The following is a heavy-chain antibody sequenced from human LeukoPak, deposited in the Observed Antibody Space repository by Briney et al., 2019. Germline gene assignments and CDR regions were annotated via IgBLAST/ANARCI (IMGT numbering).Heavy chain of an antibody. CDR1: GGTFSSYA. J-gene: IGHJ4*02. D-gene: IGHD2-15*01. Sequence: ASVKVSCKASGGTFSSYAISWVRQAPGQGLEWMGGIIPIFGTANYAQKFQGRVTITADKSTSTAYMELSSLRSEDTAVYYCARSSVIVVVVAATPRLDYWGQGTLVTVSS. V-gene: IGHV1-69*06. CDR3: ARSSVIVVVVAATPRLDY. CDR2: IIPIFGTA.